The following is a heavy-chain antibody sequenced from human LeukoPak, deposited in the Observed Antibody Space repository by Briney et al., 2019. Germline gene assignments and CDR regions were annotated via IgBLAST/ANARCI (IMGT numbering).Heavy chain of an antibody. CDR1: GYTFTDFY. J-gene: IGHJ5*02. Sequence: ASVKVSCKASGYTFTDFYMLWVRQAPGQGLEWMGWINPNSGGTNYAQKFQGRVTMTRDTSISTAYMELSRLRSDDTAVYYCATGPERGYCSSTSCYADWFDPWGQGTLVTVSS. CDR3: ATGPERGYCSSTSCYADWFDP. CDR2: INPNSGGT. V-gene: IGHV1-2*02. D-gene: IGHD2-2*01.